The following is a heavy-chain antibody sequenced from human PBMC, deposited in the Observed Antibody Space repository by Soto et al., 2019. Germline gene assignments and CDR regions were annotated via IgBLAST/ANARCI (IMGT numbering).Heavy chain of an antibody. D-gene: IGHD3-10*01. CDR1: GGPISSSSYY. J-gene: IGHJ6*02. Sequence: SETLSLTCTVSGGPISSSSYYWGWIRQPPGKGLEWIGSIYYSGSTYYNPSLKSRVTISVDTSKNQFSLKLSSVTAADTAVYYCARHQGQQRYCGSGRDYYGMDVWGQGTTVTVSS. CDR2: IYYSGST. V-gene: IGHV4-39*01. CDR3: ARHQGQQRYCGSGRDYYGMDV.